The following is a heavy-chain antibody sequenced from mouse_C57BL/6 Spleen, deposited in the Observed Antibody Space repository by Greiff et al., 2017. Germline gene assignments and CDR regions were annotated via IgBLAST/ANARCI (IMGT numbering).Heavy chain of an antibody. CDR3: ARTEDYGNYLLYAMDY. Sequence: VQLQQPGAELVRPGTSVKLSCKASGYTFTSYWMHWVKQRPGQGLEWIGVIDPSDSYTNYNQKFKGKATLTVDTSSSTAYMQLSSLTSEDSAVYYCARTEDYGNYLLYAMDYWGQGTSVTVSS. J-gene: IGHJ4*01. D-gene: IGHD2-1*01. CDR1: GYTFTSYW. CDR2: IDPSDSYT. V-gene: IGHV1-59*01.